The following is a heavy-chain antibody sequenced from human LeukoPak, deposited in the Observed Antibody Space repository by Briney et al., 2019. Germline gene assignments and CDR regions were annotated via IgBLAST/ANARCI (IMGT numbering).Heavy chain of an antibody. CDR2: IIPILGIA. D-gene: IGHD6-13*01. CDR1: GGTFSSYT. J-gene: IGHJ4*01. Sequence: SVKVSCKASGGTFSSYTISWVRQAPGQGLEWMGRIIPILGIANYAQKFQGRVTITAGKSTSTAYMELSSLRSEDTAVYYCARVRYSSSFPSKTYYFDYWGHGTLVTVSS. CDR3: ARVRYSSSFPSKTYYFDY. V-gene: IGHV1-69*02.